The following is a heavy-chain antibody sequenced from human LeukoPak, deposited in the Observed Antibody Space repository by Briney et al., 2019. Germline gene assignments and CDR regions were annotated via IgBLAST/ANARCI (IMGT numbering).Heavy chain of an antibody. CDR2: INPISGDT. V-gene: IGHV1-2*02. Sequence: SVKVSCKSSGYTFTGYYMHWVRQAPGQGLEWMGFINPISGDTNYAQNFQGRVTMTRDTSISAAYMELSSLRSDDTAVYYCTRESRYGDNYFDYWGQGTLVTVSS. J-gene: IGHJ4*02. CDR1: GYTFTGYY. CDR3: TRESRYGDNYFDY. D-gene: IGHD4-17*01.